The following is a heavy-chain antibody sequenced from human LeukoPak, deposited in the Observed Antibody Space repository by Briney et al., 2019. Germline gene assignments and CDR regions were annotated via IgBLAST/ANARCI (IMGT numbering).Heavy chain of an antibody. Sequence: HAGGSLRLSCAASGFTFSNYGMAWVRQAPGKGLEWVSAIDGGGGHTFYADSVQGRFTLSRDNSKNTVSLQMNSLTAADTAIYYCVKEGGHMKTFDYWGQGTLVTVSS. CDR2: IDGGGGHT. CDR1: GFTFSNYG. CDR3: VKEGGHMKTFDY. J-gene: IGHJ4*02. D-gene: IGHD3-16*01. V-gene: IGHV3-23*01.